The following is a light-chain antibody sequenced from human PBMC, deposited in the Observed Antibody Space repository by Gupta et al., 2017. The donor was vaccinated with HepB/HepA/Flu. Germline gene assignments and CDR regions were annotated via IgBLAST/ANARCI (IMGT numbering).Light chain of an antibody. Sequence: EIVLTQSPVTLSLSPGERATLPCRASQSVRNYLAWYQQKPGQAPRLLIYDASKRATGIPARFSGSGSGTDFTLTISSLEPEDFAVYYCQQRTNWPLTFGGGTKVEIK. CDR2: DAS. J-gene: IGKJ4*01. V-gene: IGKV3-11*01. CDR1: QSVRNY. CDR3: QQRTNWPLT.